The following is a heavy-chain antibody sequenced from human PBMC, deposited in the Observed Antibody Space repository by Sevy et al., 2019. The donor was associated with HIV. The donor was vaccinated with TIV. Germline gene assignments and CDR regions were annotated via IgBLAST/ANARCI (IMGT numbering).Heavy chain of an antibody. J-gene: IGHJ6*02. CDR1: GFTFSDYY. V-gene: IGHV3-11*01. Sequence: GGSLRLSCAASGFTFSDYYMSWIRQAPGKGLEWVSYISSSGSTIYYADSVKGRFTISRDNAKNSLYLQMNSLRAEDTAVYYGSSGLVGGSGSRIDVWGQGTTVTVSS. CDR3: SSGLVGGSGSRIDV. CDR2: ISSSGSTI. D-gene: IGHD3-10*01.